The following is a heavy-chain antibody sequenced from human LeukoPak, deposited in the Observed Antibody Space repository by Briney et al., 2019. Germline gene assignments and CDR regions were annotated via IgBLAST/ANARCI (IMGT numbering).Heavy chain of an antibody. CDR3: SRWMYGSYWYY. Sequence: PSETLSLTCTVSGGSISSSNYYWGWIRQPPGKGLEWIGSIYSSGSTYYNPSLKSRVTIPVDTSKNQFSLKLSSVTAADTAVYYCSRWMYGSYWYYWGQGTLVTVSS. J-gene: IGHJ4*02. CDR1: GGSISSSNYY. CDR2: IYSSGST. D-gene: IGHD1-26*01. V-gene: IGHV4-39*07.